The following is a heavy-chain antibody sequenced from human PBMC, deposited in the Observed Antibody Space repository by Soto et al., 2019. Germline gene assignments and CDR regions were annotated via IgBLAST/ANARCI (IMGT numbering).Heavy chain of an antibody. D-gene: IGHD6-19*01. V-gene: IGHV3-30-3*01. Sequence: PGGSLRLSCAASGFPFSSYAMHWVRQAPGKGLEWVAVISYDGSNKYYADSVKGRFTISRDNSKNTLYLQMNSLRAEDTAVYYCARGRTPALAVAGSIDYWGQGTLVTVS. CDR3: ARGRTPALAVAGSIDY. CDR1: GFPFSSYA. CDR2: ISYDGSNK. J-gene: IGHJ4*02.